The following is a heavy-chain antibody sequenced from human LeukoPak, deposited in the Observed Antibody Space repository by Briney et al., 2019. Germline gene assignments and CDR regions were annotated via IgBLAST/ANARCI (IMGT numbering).Heavy chain of an antibody. V-gene: IGHV3-48*03. CDR2: ISSSGSTI. CDR1: GFTFSSYE. Sequence: GGSLRLSCAASGFTFSSYEMNWVRQAPGKGLEWVSYISSSGSTIYYADSVKGRFTISRDNAKNSPYLQMNSLRAEDTAVYYCARDSPQGAQGYHGMDVWGQGTTVTVSS. D-gene: IGHD1-26*01. CDR3: ARDSPQGAQGYHGMDV. J-gene: IGHJ6*02.